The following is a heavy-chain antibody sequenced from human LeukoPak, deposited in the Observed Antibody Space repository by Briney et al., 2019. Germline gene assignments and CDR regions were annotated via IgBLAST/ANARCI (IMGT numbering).Heavy chain of an antibody. CDR2: ISYDGSNK. Sequence: GGSLRLSCAASGFTFSSYGMHWVRQAPGKGLECVAVISYDGSNKYYADSVKGRFAISRDNSKNTLYLQMNSLRAEDTAVYYCAKAFHNDAFDIWGQGTMVTVSS. J-gene: IGHJ3*02. D-gene: IGHD2/OR15-2a*01. CDR3: AKAFHNDAFDI. CDR1: GFTFSSYG. V-gene: IGHV3-30*18.